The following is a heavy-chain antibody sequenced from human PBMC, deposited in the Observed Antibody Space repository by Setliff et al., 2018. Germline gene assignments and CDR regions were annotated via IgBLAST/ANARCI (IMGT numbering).Heavy chain of an antibody. V-gene: IGHV4-59*01. D-gene: IGHD1-1*01. CDR2: LYSNGLT. Sequence: ASETLSLTCTVSGGSINYYYWSWIRQPPGKGLEWIGYLYSNGLTHNNPSLKSRVTISIDTSKNQYSLKLSSVTAADTAVYFCGRDSQLMALGAVGVWGQGTAVTVSS. J-gene: IGHJ6*02. CDR3: GRDSQLMALGAVGV. CDR1: GGSINYYY.